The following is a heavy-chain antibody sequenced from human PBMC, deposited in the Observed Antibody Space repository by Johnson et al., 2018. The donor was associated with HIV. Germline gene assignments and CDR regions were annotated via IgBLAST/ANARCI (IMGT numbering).Heavy chain of an antibody. CDR1: GFTFSSFP. CDR2: ISFDGSKK. CDR3: ASQVRGLRLGVDAFDI. J-gene: IGHJ3*02. V-gene: IGHV3-30*04. Sequence: VQLVESGGGVVQPGRSLRLSCAASGFTFSSFPIHWVRQAPGKGLEWVAVISFDGSKKYYGDSVKGRFTVSRDNSKSTLYLQMNKLRAEDTAVYFCASQVRGLRLGVDAFDIWGQGTMVTVSS. D-gene: IGHD3-16*01.